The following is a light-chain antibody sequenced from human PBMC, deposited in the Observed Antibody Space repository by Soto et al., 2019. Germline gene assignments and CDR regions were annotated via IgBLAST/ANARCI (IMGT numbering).Light chain of an antibody. CDR3: QQRSNWYT. Sequence: EIVLTQSPATLSLSPGERATLSCRASQSVSSYLAWYQQKPGQAPRLLIYDASNRATGIPARFSGSGSGTDFTLTISSREPEDFAGYYCQQRSNWYTWGEGTKLEI. CDR2: DAS. V-gene: IGKV3-11*01. J-gene: IGKJ2*01. CDR1: QSVSSY.